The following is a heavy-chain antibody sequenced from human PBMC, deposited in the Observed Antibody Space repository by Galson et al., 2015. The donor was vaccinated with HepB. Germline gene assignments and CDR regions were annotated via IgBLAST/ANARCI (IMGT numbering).Heavy chain of an antibody. V-gene: IGHV2-5*01. D-gene: IGHD4-23*01. CDR3: AHIRGGGNSPLFDY. Sequence: PALVKPTQTLTLTCSFSGFSLTTTGVGVGWIRQPPGKALEWLGLIYWSDDKRYSPSLKSRLTITKDTSKNQVVLTMTNMDPVDTATYYCAHIRGGGNSPLFDYWGQGTLVTVS. CDR2: IYWSDDK. CDR1: GFSLTTTGVG. J-gene: IGHJ4*02.